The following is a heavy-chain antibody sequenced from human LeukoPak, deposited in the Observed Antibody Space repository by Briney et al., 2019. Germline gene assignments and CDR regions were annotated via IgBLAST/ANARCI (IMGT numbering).Heavy chain of an antibody. Sequence: PGGSLRLSCAASGFTFSNYEMNWVRQAPGKGLEWISYISVSGTTTYYADSVKGRFTISRDNAKNSLYLQMNSLRAEDTAVYYCAELGITMIGGVWGKGTTVTISS. J-gene: IGHJ6*04. V-gene: IGHV3-48*03. D-gene: IGHD3-10*02. CDR3: AELGITMIGGV. CDR2: ISVSGTTT. CDR1: GFTFSNYE.